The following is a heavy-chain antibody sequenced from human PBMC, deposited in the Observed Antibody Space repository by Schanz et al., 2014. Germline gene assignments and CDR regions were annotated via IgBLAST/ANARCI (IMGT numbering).Heavy chain of an antibody. D-gene: IGHD1-1*01. V-gene: IGHV1-2*06. J-gene: IGHJ4*02. CDR2: FT. CDR3: VRELSGGTFDY. CDR1: GYSFSAYY. Sequence: QVPLVQSGAEVKKPGSSVKVSCKASGYSFSAYYIHWMRQAPGQGLEWLGRFTHISQKFQGRVTMTRDTSSTTAYMELNSLRSDDTAVYYCVRELSGGTFDYWGQGALVTVSS.